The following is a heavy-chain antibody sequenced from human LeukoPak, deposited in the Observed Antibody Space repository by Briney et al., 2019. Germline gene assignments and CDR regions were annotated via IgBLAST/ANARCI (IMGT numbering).Heavy chain of an antibody. CDR1: GFTFDDYA. J-gene: IGHJ4*02. V-gene: IGHV3-9*01. CDR3: AKSHYYDSSGYQLAD. D-gene: IGHD3-22*01. Sequence: GGSLRLSCAASGFTFDDYAMHWVRQAPGKGLEWVSGISWNSGSIGYADSVKGRFTISRDNAKNSLYLQMNSLRAEDTASYYCAKSHYYDSSGYQLADWGQGTLVTVSS. CDR2: ISWNSGSI.